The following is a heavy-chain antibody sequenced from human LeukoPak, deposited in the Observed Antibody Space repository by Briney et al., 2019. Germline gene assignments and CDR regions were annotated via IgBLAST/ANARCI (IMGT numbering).Heavy chain of an antibody. CDR3: ARDPSYCSSTSCYPAFDY. J-gene: IGHJ4*02. D-gene: IGHD2-2*01. V-gene: IGHV3-30*03. CDR2: ISYDGSNK. CDR1: GFTFSSYG. Sequence: GGSLRLSCAASGFTFSSYGMHWVRQAPGKGLEWVAVISYDGSNKYYADSVKGRFTISRDNSKNTLYLQMNSLRAEDTAVYYCARDPSYCSSTSCYPAFDYWGQGTLVTVSS.